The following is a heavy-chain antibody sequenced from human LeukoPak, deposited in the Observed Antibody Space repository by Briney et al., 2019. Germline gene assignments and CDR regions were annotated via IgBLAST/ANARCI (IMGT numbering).Heavy chain of an antibody. CDR1: GGSLSNYY. J-gene: IGHJ3*02. CDR2: IYTSGTT. V-gene: IGHV4-4*07. CDR3: ARQGIDAFDI. Sequence: PSETLSLTRTVSGGSLSNYYWTWIRQPAGKGLEWIGRIYTSGTTNYNPSLKSRVTMSVDTSKNQFSLNLNSVTAADTAVYYCARQGIDAFDIWGQGTLVTVSS.